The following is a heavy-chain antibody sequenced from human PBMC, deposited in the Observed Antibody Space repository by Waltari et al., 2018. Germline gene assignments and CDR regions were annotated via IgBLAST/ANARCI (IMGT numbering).Heavy chain of an antibody. CDR3: AREDLWY. CDR2: IWYDGSNK. Sequence: QVQLVESGGGVVQPGRSLRLSCAASGFTFSSYGMHWVRQAPGKGLEWVAVIWYDGSNKYYADSVKGRFTISRDNSKNTLYLQMNSLRAEGTAVYYCAREDLWYWGQGTLVTVSS. J-gene: IGHJ4*02. D-gene: IGHD2-21*01. V-gene: IGHV3-33*01. CDR1: GFTFSSYG.